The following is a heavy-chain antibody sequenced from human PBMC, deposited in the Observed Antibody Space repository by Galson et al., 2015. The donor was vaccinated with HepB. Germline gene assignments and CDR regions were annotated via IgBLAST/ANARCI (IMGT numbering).Heavy chain of an antibody. J-gene: IGHJ4*02. Sequence: SLRLSCAASGFTFSSYAMHWVRQAPGKGLEYVSAISSNGGSTYYADSVKGRFTISRDNSKNTLYLQMSSLRAEDTAVYYCVKDIEYAVELRRGSAVDYWGQGTLVTVSS. V-gene: IGHV3-64D*06. D-gene: IGHD1-7*01. CDR2: ISSNGGST. CDR3: VKDIEYAVELRRGSAVDY. CDR1: GFTFSSYA.